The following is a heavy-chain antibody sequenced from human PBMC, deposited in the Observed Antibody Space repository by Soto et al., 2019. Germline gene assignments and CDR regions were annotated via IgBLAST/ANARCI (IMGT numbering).Heavy chain of an antibody. V-gene: IGHV3-74*01. D-gene: IGHD2-2*02. Sequence: GGSLRLSCAASGFTFSSSWMHWVRQAPGKGLVWVSRINSDGSSTNYADSVKGRFAISRDNSKNTLYLQMNSLRAEDTAVYYCAKDHLDIVVVPAAIVYFQHWGQGTLVTVSS. CDR3: AKDHLDIVVVPAAIVYFQH. J-gene: IGHJ1*01. CDR1: GFTFSSSW. CDR2: INSDGSST.